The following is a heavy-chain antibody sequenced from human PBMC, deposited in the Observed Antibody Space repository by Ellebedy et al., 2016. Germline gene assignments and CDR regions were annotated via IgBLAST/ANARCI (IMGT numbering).Heavy chain of an antibody. D-gene: IGHD5-18*01. Sequence: GGSLRLSXAASGFTFSSYGMHWVRQAPGKGLEWVAVIWYDGSNKYYADSVKGRFTISRDNSKNTLYLQMNSLRAEDTAVYYCAKQAEAGYSSYDAFDIWGQGTMVTVSS. CDR3: AKQAEAGYSSYDAFDI. CDR2: IWYDGSNK. CDR1: GFTFSSYG. J-gene: IGHJ3*02. V-gene: IGHV3-30*02.